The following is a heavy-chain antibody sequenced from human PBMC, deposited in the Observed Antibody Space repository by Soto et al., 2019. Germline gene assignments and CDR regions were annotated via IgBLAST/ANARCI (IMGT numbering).Heavy chain of an antibody. CDR3: ARSRNSAVADSFDF. Sequence: QVQVVESGGGVVQPGRSLRLSCAASRFTFSRYAIHWVRKAPGKGLEWVAVISRDGSNKYYVDSVKGRFTISRDNSKNTLYLQMNTLRDEDTAVYYCARSRNSAVADSFDFWGQGTLVTVSS. D-gene: IGHD3-10*01. V-gene: IGHV3-30*04. CDR2: ISRDGSNK. CDR1: RFTFSRYA. J-gene: IGHJ4*02.